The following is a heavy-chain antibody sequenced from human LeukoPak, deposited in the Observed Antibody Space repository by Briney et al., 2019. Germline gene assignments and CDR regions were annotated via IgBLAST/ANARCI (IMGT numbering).Heavy chain of an antibody. J-gene: IGHJ3*02. CDR3: ARDDALGDNALDI. CDR1: GFTFSSYG. V-gene: IGHV3-33*01. Sequence: GGSLRLSCAASGFTFSSYGMHWVRQAPGQGLEWVAVILNDGSQEKYADSVKGRFTISRDNSKNTLFLQMNSLRAEDTAVYYCARDDALGDNALDIWGQGTMVTVSS. CDR2: ILNDGSQE. D-gene: IGHD3-16*01.